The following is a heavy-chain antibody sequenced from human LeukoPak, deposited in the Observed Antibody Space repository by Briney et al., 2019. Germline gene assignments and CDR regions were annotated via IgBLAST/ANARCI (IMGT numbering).Heavy chain of an antibody. CDR1: GYTFTGYY. D-gene: IGHD3-10*01. Sequence: GASVKVSCKASGYTFTGYYMHWVRQAPGPGLEWMGWINPNSGGTNYAQRFQGRVTMTRDTSISTAYMELSRLRSDDTAVYYCARDLEVRGKGYYYYMDVWGKGTTVTVSS. V-gene: IGHV1-2*02. CDR2: INPNSGGT. CDR3: ARDLEVRGKGYYYYMDV. J-gene: IGHJ6*03.